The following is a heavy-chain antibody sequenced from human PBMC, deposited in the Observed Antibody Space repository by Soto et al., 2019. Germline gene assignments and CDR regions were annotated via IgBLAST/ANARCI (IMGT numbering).Heavy chain of an antibody. D-gene: IGHD6-6*01. J-gene: IGHJ2*01. Sequence: ASVKVSCKASGYTFTSYDINWVRQATGQGLEWMGWMNPNSGNTGYAQKFQGRVTMTRNTSISTAYMELSSLRSEDTAVYYCARGPIIAARHQGNWYFDLWGRGILVTVSS. CDR3: ARGPIIAARHQGNWYFDL. CDR2: MNPNSGNT. V-gene: IGHV1-8*01. CDR1: GYTFTSYD.